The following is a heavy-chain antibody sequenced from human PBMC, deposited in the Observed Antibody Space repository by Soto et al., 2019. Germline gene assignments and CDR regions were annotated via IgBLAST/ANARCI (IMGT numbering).Heavy chain of an antibody. CDR2: IYYSGST. Sequence: PSETLSLTCTVSGGSISSYYWSWIRQPPGKGLEWIGYIYYSGSTNYNPSLKSRVTISVDTSKSQFSLKLSSVTAADTAVYYCARVVTIFGVVNAYWFDPWGQGTLVTVSS. V-gene: IGHV4-59*01. CDR3: ARVVTIFGVVNAYWFDP. CDR1: GGSISSYY. J-gene: IGHJ5*02. D-gene: IGHD3-3*01.